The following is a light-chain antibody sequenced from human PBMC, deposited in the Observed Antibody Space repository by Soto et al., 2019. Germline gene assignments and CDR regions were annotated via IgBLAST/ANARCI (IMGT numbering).Light chain of an antibody. CDR2: EVS. V-gene: IGLV2-8*01. CDR1: SSDVGGYNY. CDR3: SSYAASNTVV. Sequence: QSVLTQPPSASGSPGQSVTISCTGTSSDVGGYNYVSWYQQHPGKVPKLMIYEVSKRPSGIPDRFSGSKSGNTASLTVSGLQAEDEADYYCSSYAASNTVVFGGGTQLTVL. J-gene: IGLJ2*01.